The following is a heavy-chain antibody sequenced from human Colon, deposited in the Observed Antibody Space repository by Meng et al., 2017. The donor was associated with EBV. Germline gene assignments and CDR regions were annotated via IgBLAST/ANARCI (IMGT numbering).Heavy chain of an antibody. CDR2: IHHNGNT. Sequence: QVELPESGPGLLKPSQTLSLTCAVSGDSLSSANWWSWVRQPPGKGLEWIGEIHHNGNTNYNPSLKSRVTISVDKSKNQFVLKVTSVTAADTAVYYCARTAICIGGSCTTWDYWGQGALVTVSS. V-gene: IGHV4-4*02. CDR1: GDSLSSANW. J-gene: IGHJ4*02. D-gene: IGHD2-15*01. CDR3: ARTAICIGGSCTTWDY.